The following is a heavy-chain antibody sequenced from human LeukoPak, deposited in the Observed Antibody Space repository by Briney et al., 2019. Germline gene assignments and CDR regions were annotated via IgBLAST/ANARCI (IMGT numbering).Heavy chain of an antibody. D-gene: IGHD6-19*01. V-gene: IGHV3-74*01. CDR2: MNSGGSSI. CDR3: AKPRYGSGYYDS. CDR1: GFTFNSSW. J-gene: IGHJ4*02. Sequence: GGPLRLSCEASGFTFNSSWMHWVRQAPGKGLVWVSRMNSGGSSIRYADSVRGRFTISRDNAKNTVYLQMNSLRAEDTAVYYCAKPRYGSGYYDSWGQGTLVTVSS.